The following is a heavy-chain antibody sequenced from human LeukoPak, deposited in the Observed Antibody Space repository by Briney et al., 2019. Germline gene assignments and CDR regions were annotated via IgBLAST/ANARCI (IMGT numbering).Heavy chain of an antibody. CDR1: GGSISIYD. D-gene: IGHD3-10*02. Sequence: PGTLAVTWTASGGSISIYDWSWIRQAPGKGLEWIGYIYYSGSTNYNPSLNSRVTISVDTSKNQFSLKLSSVTAADTAVYYCARDLFGASQWGQGTLVNVSS. J-gene: IGHJ4*02. V-gene: IGHV4-59*01. CDR2: IYYSGST. CDR3: ARDLFGASQ.